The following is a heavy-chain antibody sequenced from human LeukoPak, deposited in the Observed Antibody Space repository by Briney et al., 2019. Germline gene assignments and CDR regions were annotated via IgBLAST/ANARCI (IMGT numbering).Heavy chain of an antibody. D-gene: IGHD3-9*01. V-gene: IGHV3-20*04. CDR1: GFTFDDYG. J-gene: IGHJ4*02. CDR2: INWNGGST. CDR3: ARGSVGYDILTGYYNAYYFDY. Sequence: GGSLRLSCAASGFTFDDYGMSWVRQAPGKGLEWVSGINWNGGSTGYADSVKGRFTISRDNAKNSLYLQMNSLRAEDTALYYCARGSVGYDILTGYYNAYYFDYWGQGTLVTVSS.